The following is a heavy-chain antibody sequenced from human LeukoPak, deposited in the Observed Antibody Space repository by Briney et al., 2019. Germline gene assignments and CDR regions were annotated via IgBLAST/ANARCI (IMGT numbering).Heavy chain of an antibody. CDR1: GFTFSRYT. D-gene: IGHD3-22*01. CDR3: AKDGDSSGSDAFDI. J-gene: IGHJ3*02. V-gene: IGHV3-21*04. CDR2: ISSSGYYI. Sequence: GGSLRLSCAASGFTFSRYTMNWVRQAPGKGLEWVSSISSSGYYIYQADSVKGRFTISRDNAKNSLYLQMNSLRAEDTAVYYCAKDGDSSGSDAFDIWGQGTMVTVSS.